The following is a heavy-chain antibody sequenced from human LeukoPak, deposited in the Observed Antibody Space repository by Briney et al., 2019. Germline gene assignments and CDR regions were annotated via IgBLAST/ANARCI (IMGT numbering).Heavy chain of an antibody. CDR3: ARDSVFSGGSGSLFDY. D-gene: IGHD3-10*01. CDR2: ISSSGSTM. V-gene: IGHV3-48*03. CDR1: GFTFSSYE. Sequence: GGSLRLSCAASGFTFSSYEMNWVRQAPGKGLEWVSYISSSGSTMYYADSVKGRFTISRDNAKNSLYLQMNSLRAEDTAVYYCARDSVFSGGSGSLFDYWGQGTLVTVSS. J-gene: IGHJ4*02.